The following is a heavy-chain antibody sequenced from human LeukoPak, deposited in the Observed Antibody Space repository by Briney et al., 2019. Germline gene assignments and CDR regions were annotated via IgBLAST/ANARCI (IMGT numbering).Heavy chain of an antibody. CDR1: GGSISSYY. CDR2: VYSSGST. CDR3: AREVGRAAAGDNWFDP. J-gene: IGHJ5*02. V-gene: IGHV4-59*01. D-gene: IGHD6-13*01. Sequence: SETLSLTCTVSGGSISSYYLSWIRQPPGKGLEWVWYVYSSGSTNYNPYLKSRVTITVDTSKNQLPLKLSSVTAADTAVYYCAREVGRAAAGDNWFDPWGQGTLVIVSS.